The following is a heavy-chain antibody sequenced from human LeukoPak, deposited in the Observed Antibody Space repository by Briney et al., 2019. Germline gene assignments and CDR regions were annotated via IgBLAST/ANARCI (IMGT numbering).Heavy chain of an antibody. V-gene: IGHV3-74*01. CDR1: GFTFSSYW. Sequence: PGGSLRLSCAASGFTFSSYWMHWVRQAPGKGLVWVSRINSDGSSTSYADSVKGRFTISRDNAKNTLYLQVNSLRAEDTAVYYCAKIAAAGTFPFDYWGQGTLVTVSS. CDR3: AKIAAAGTFPFDY. D-gene: IGHD6-13*01. J-gene: IGHJ4*02. CDR2: INSDGSST.